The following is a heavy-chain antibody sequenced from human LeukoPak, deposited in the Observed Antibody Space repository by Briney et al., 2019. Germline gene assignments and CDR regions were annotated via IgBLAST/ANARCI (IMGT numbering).Heavy chain of an antibody. CDR3: ARLRYFDWSGDY. Sequence: GGSLRLSCAASGFTFSSYAMSWVRQAPGKGLEWVSAISGSGGSTYYADSVKGRFTISRDNSKNTLYLQMNSLRAEDTAVYYCARLRYFDWSGDYWGQGTLVTVSS. CDR2: ISGSGGST. V-gene: IGHV3-23*01. CDR1: GFTFSSYA. D-gene: IGHD3-9*01. J-gene: IGHJ4*02.